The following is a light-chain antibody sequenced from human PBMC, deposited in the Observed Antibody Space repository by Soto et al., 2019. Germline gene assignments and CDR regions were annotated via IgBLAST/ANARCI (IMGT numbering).Light chain of an antibody. CDR1: QSVTDW. CDR3: QQYYRSCT. CDR2: DAS. V-gene: IGKV1-5*01. J-gene: IGKJ2*02. Sequence: DIPLTQSPSTLSASVGDRVTITCRASQSVTDWLAWYQQKPGKAPKLLIYDASSLQSGVPSRFSGSGSGTEFSPTIRSLQPDDCATYYCQQYYRSCTFGQGTKVEIK.